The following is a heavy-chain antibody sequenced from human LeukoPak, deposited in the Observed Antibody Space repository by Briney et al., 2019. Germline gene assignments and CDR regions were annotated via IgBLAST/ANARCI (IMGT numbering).Heavy chain of an antibody. CDR1: GFTFSTYV. J-gene: IGHJ4*02. CDR3: ARAPSHRGLDY. V-gene: IGHV3-23*01. CDR2: ISSPADTI. Sequence: GGSLRLSCAASGFTFSTYVMAWVRQTPGKGLEWVSVISSPADTIYYADFVRGRFTISRDNSKYTLYLHLNSLRVDDTAVYYCARAPSHRGLDYWGQGTLVTVSS.